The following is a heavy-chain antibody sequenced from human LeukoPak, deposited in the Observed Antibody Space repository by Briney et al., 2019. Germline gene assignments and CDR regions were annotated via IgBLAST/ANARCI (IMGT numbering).Heavy chain of an antibody. V-gene: IGHV1-46*01. CDR3: ARGMAAAGLDY. Sequence: ASVKVSCEASGYTFTSYYMHWVRQAPGQGLEWMGIINPSGGSTSYAQKFQGRVTMTRDMSTSTVYMELSSLRSEDTAVYYCARGMAAAGLDYWGQGTLVTVSS. CDR1: GYTFTSYY. CDR2: INPSGGST. D-gene: IGHD6-13*01. J-gene: IGHJ4*02.